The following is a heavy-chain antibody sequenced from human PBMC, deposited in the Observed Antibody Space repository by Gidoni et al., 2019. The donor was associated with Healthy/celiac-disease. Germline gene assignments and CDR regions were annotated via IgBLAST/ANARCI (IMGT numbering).Heavy chain of an antibody. Sequence: QVQLQESGPVLVKPSETLSLTCTVSGGSISSYYWSWIRQPPGKGLEWIGYIYYSGSTNYNPSLKSRVTISVDTSKNQFSLKLRSVTAADTAVYYCARARLLWFREHGPFDYWGQGTLVTVSS. V-gene: IGHV4-59*01. CDR1: GGSISSYY. CDR2: IYYSGST. D-gene: IGHD3-10*01. CDR3: ARARLLWFREHGPFDY. J-gene: IGHJ4*02.